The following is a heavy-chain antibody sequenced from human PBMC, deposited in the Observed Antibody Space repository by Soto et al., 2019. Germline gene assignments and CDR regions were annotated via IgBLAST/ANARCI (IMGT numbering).Heavy chain of an antibody. D-gene: IGHD2-21*02. CDR3: ARHPSDFWFDP. Sequence: ELLSLTCSVSGGSISSRSYFWGWIRQPPGKGLEWIGSIYYSGSTYYNPSLKSRVTVSVDTSKNQFSLKLSSVTAADTAVYYCARHPSDFWFDPWGQRTLVTVSS. J-gene: IGHJ5*02. CDR2: IYYSGST. CDR1: GGSISSRSYF. V-gene: IGHV4-39*01.